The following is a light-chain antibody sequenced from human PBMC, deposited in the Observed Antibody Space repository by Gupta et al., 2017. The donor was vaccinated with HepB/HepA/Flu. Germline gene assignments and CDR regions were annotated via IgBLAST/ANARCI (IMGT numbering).Light chain of an antibody. J-gene: IGLJ1*01. V-gene: IGLV2-11*01. CDR1: STDVGTYNY. CDR3: CSDASTDNYV. Sequence: QSALTQPRSVSGSPGQAVTISCTGTSTDVGTYNYVSWYQPHPGKAPILMIYDVIKRPSGVPGRFSGSKAGNTASLTISGRAEEEAADYYRCSDASTDNYVFGNGTKVTVL. CDR2: DVI.